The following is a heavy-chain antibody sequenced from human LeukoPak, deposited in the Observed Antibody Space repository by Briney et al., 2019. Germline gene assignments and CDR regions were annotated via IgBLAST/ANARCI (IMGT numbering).Heavy chain of an antibody. CDR1: GGTFSSYA. Sequence: GSSVKVSCKASGGTFSSYAISWVRQAPGQGLEWMGGIIPIFGTANYAQKFQGRVTITTDESTSTAYMELSGLRSEDTAVYYCAGMHYDFWSGYFLGFDYWGQGTLVTVSS. CDR2: IIPIFGTA. V-gene: IGHV1-69*05. J-gene: IGHJ4*02. CDR3: AGMHYDFWSGYFLGFDY. D-gene: IGHD3-3*01.